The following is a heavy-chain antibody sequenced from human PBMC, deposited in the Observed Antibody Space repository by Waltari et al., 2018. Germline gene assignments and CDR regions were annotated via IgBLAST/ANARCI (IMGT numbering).Heavy chain of an antibody. J-gene: IGHJ6*02. D-gene: IGHD1-26*01. CDR3: AADPPNSGFALDV. V-gene: IGHV3-33*01. Sequence: QVQLVESGGGVVQPGRSLRLSCAASGFTFSTYGMPWVRQAPGKGLDWLAFIWGDGSHQNYADSVRGRFTISRDNSKDTLYLQMNSLTTDDTAVYYCAADPPNSGFALDVWGQGTTVTVSS. CDR1: GFTFSTYG. CDR2: IWGDGSHQ.